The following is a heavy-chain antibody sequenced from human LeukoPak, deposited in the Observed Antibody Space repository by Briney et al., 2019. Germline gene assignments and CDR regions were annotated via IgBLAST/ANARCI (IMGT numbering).Heavy chain of an antibody. CDR3: ARYDDSSGYYPNDAFDI. Sequence: SETLSLTCTVSGGSISIYYWSWIRQPPGKGLEWLGYIYYSGSTNYNPSLKSRVTITVDKSKNQFSLKLSSVTAADTAVYYCARYDDSSGYYPNDAFDIWGQGTMVTVSS. V-gene: IGHV4-59*01. J-gene: IGHJ3*02. CDR1: GGSISIYY. D-gene: IGHD3-22*01. CDR2: IYYSGST.